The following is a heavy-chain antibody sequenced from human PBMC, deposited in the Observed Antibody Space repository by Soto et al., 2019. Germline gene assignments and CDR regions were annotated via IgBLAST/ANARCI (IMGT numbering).Heavy chain of an antibody. Sequence: ASLTLSCRTSAHDFTACPTNWVRQASGQGLEWMAWMTPINGAAGSARRFQGRVPMIRHTATGTAYLELTNLRSDDPAVYFCGRGPSPRAPTGGTPYLFAMDVWGEGATVTVSS. D-gene: IGHD2-8*02. CDR3: GRGPSPRAPTGGTPYLFAMDV. J-gene: IGHJ6*03. V-gene: IGHV1-8*02. CDR2: MTPINGAA. CDR1: AHDFTACP.